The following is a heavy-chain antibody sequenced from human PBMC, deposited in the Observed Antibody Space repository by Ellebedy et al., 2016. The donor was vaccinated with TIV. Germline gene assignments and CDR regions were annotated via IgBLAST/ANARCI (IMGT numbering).Heavy chain of an antibody. J-gene: IGHJ3*02. V-gene: IGHV3-7*01. CDR2: INQDGSDT. Sequence: GGSLRLSCAASGFTFNSYWMTWVRQAPGKGLEWVANINQDGSDTYYVDSLRGRFTIPRANPKNSLYLLMNSLRGEDTAVYYCATDGSYGDYRSPTHAFVMWGQGTLVTVSS. D-gene: IGHD4-17*01. CDR3: ATDGSYGDYRSPTHAFVM. CDR1: GFTFNSYW.